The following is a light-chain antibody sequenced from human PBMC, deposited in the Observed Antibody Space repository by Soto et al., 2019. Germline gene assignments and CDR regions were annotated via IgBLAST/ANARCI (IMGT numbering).Light chain of an antibody. CDR1: QSVSFY. CDR3: QQRNDWPPST. CDR2: DTS. Sequence: VLTQSPATLSLSPGERATLSCRASQSVSFYLAWYQQKPGQAPRILIYDTSKRAPGIPARFSGSGSGTDFTLPTTSVEPEDFAVYYCQQRNDWPPSTFGGGTKVEIK. J-gene: IGKJ4*01. V-gene: IGKV3-11*01.